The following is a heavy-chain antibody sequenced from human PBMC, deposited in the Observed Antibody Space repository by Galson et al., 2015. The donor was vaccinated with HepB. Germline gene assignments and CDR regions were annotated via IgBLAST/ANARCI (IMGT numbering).Heavy chain of an antibody. V-gene: IGHV2-70*01. CDR3: ARSAREEGSGHRFDY. J-gene: IGHJ4*02. CDR1: GFSLSTSGMC. Sequence: PALVKPTQTLTLTCTFSGFSLSTSGMCVSWIRQPPGKALEWLALIDWDDDKYYSTSLKTRLTISKDTSKNQVVLTMTNMDPVDTATYYCARSAREEGSGHRFDYWGQGTLVTVSS. CDR2: IDWDDDK. D-gene: IGHD3-10*01.